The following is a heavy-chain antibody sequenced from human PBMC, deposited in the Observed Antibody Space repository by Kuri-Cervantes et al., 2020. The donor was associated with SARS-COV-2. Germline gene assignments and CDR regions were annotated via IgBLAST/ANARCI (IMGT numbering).Heavy chain of an antibody. J-gene: IGHJ4*02. CDR2: ISSSSSYT. CDR1: GFTFSDYY. CDR3: ARDLNGGSDY. D-gene: IGHD3-10*01. V-gene: IGHV3-11*05. Sequence: GESLKISCAASGFTFSDYYMSWIRQAPGKGREWVSYISSSSSYTNYADSVKGRFTISRDNAKNSLYLQMNSLRAEDTAVYYCARDLNGGSDYWGQGTLVTVSS.